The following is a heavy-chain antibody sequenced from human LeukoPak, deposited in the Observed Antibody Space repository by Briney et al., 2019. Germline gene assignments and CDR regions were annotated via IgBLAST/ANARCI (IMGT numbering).Heavy chain of an antibody. CDR3: ARAGWVVAATGAFDI. Sequence: PSETLSLXCTVSGGSISSYYWSWIRQPPGKGPESIGYIYYSGSTNYNPSLKSRVTISVDTSKNQFSLKLSSVTAADTAVYYCARAGWVVAATGAFDIWGQGTMVTVSS. V-gene: IGHV4-59*01. D-gene: IGHD2-15*01. CDR2: IYYSGST. J-gene: IGHJ3*02. CDR1: GGSISSYY.